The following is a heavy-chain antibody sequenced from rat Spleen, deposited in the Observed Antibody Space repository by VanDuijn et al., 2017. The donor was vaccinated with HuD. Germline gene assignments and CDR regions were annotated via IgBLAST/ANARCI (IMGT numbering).Heavy chain of an antibody. CDR2: IWNTGGT. D-gene: IGHD4-3*01. CDR3: ARDWSYNSGFDY. J-gene: IGHJ2*01. CDR1: GFSLTSNN. Sequence: QVQLKESGPGLVQPSQTLSLTCTVAGFSLTSNNVHWVRQPPGKGLEWMGVIWNTGGTRYNSVLKSRLNITKDTSKSQVFLKMNSLQTEDTATYYCARDWSYNSGFDYWGQGVMVTVSS. V-gene: IGHV2-41*01.